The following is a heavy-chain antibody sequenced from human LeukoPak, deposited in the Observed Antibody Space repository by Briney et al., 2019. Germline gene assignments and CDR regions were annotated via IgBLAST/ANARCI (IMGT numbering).Heavy chain of an antibody. J-gene: IGHJ4*02. CDR1: GYSFILYG. V-gene: IGHV1-18*01. CDR2: ISAHNGNT. CDR3: ARDSIVVVVAATPIRPFDY. D-gene: IGHD2-15*01. Sequence: ASVKVSCKTSGYSFILYGISWVRQAPGQGLEWMGWISAHNGNTNYAQKLQGRVTMTTDTSTSTAYMELRSLRSDDTAVYYCARDSIVVVVAATPIRPFDYWGQGTLVTVSS.